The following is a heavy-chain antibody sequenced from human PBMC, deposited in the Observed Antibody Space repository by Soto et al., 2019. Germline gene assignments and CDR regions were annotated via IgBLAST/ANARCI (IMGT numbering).Heavy chain of an antibody. CDR1: G. CDR2: ISAYNGNT. Sequence: GRSWLRHDPGQGLEWMGWISAYNGNTNYAQKLQGRVTMTTDTSTSTAYMELRSLRSDDTSVYYSANDIPVVRQVVAYRRHGTLVPGSP. D-gene: IGHD2-15*01. CDR3: ANDIPVVRQVVAY. J-gene: IGHJ4*01. V-gene: IGHV1-18*01.